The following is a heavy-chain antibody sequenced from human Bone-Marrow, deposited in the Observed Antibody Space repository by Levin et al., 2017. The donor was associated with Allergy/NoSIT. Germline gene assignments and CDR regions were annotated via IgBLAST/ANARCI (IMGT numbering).Heavy chain of an antibody. CDR1: GFTFSTYG. V-gene: IGHV3-23*01. J-gene: IGHJ4*02. D-gene: IGHD3-3*01. Sequence: GGSLRLSCAASGFTFSTYGMSWVRQAPGKGLEWVSDINHSGGSTYYADSVKGRFTISRDNSKNTLYLQMNDLRPEDTAVYYCAKDSDFWSGYYTHWGQGTLVTVSS. CDR2: INHSGGST. CDR3: AKDSDFWSGYYTH.